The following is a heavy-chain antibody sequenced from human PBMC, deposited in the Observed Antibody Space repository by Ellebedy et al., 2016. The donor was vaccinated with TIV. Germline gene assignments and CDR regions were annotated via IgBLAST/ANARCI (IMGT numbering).Heavy chain of an antibody. V-gene: IGHV3-7*01. CDR2: IYQDGSDQ. D-gene: IGHD4-17*01. CDR3: ARRGSYGDYAVQINSWFDT. CDR1: GFSFRSYW. J-gene: IGHJ5*02. Sequence: PGGSLRLSCAASGFSFRSYWMSWVRQAPGKGLEWVANIYQDGSDQYYVDSVKGRFTISRDNANKSLFLQMNNLRVEDTAVYYCARRGSYGDYAVQINSWFDTWGRGTLVTVSP.